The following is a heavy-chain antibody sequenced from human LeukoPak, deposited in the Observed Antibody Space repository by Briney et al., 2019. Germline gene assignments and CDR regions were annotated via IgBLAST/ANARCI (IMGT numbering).Heavy chain of an antibody. Sequence: GGSLRLSCAASGFTFNTYTMNWVRQAPGKGLEGVSYISGSSGIIDYADSVRGRFTISRDNAKNSLYLQMNSLRAEDTAVYYCARGSRDDYSNPPFDHWGQGTLVTVSS. CDR2: ISGSSGII. D-gene: IGHD4-11*01. CDR3: ARGSRDDYSNPPFDH. CDR1: GFTFNTYT. V-gene: IGHV3-48*01. J-gene: IGHJ4*02.